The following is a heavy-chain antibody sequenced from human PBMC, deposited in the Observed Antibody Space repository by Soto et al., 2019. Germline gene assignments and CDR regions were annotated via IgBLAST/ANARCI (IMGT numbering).Heavy chain of an antibody. D-gene: IGHD2-15*01. J-gene: IGHJ6*02. CDR3: ARGGRCSGGSCYWELYYYYGMDV. V-gene: IGHV4-59*01. Sequence: SETLSLTCTASGGSISSYYWSWIRQPPGKGLEWIGYIYYSGSTNYNPSLKSRVTISVDTSKNQFSLKLSSVTAADTAVYYCARGGRCSGGSCYWELYYYYGMDVWGQGTTVTVSS. CDR2: IYYSGST. CDR1: GGSISSYY.